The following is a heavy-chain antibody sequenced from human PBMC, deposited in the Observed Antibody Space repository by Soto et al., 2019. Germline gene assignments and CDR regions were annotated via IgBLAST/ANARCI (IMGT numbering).Heavy chain of an antibody. Sequence: QVQLQQSGPGLVKPSQTLSLTCAISGDSVSSNSATWDWIRQSPSRGLEWLGRTYYRSKWSNDYALSVKSQITITPDTSKNQFSLQLSSVTPEDTAVYYCANLTGSGGKWGQGTLVTVSS. CDR1: GDSVSSNSAT. V-gene: IGHV6-1*01. CDR2: TYYRSKWSN. D-gene: IGHD3-9*01. J-gene: IGHJ4*02. CDR3: ANLTGSGGK.